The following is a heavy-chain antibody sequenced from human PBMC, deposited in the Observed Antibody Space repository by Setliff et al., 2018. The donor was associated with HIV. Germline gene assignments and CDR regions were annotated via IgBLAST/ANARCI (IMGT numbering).Heavy chain of an antibody. CDR3: ARGFVLRFLEWSMPDAFDI. CDR1: GYTFSGYY. J-gene: IGHJ3*02. V-gene: IGHV1-46*01. D-gene: IGHD3-3*01. Sequence: ASVKVSCKASGYTFSGYYMHWVRQAPGQGLEWMGIINPSGGSTSYAQKFQGRVTMTRDTSTSTVYMELSSLRSEDTAVYYCARGFVLRFLEWSMPDAFDIWGQGTMVTVSS. CDR2: INPSGGST.